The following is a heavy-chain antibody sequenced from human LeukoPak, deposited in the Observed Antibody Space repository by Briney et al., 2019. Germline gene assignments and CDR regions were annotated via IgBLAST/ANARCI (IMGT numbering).Heavy chain of an antibody. CDR2: IRYDGSNK. J-gene: IGHJ3*02. CDR3: ANLFSSSSAFDI. V-gene: IGHV3-30*02. D-gene: IGHD6-6*01. CDR1: GFTFSSYG. Sequence: GGSLRLSXAASGFTFSSYGMHWVRQAPGKGLEWVAFIRYDGSNKHYADSVKGRFTISRDNSKNTLYLQMNSLRAEDTAVYYCANLFSSSSAFDIWGQGTMVTVSS.